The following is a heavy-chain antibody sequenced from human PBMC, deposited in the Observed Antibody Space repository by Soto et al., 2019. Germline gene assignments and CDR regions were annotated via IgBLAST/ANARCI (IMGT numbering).Heavy chain of an antibody. CDR3: ARLGGGYGDNKFFDY. V-gene: IGHV1-18*01. Sequence: ASVKVSCKASGYTFTSYGISWVRQAPGQGLEWMGWISAYNGNTNYAQKLQGRVTMTTDTSTSTAYMELRSLRSDDTAVYYCARLGGGYGDNKFFDYWGQGTLVTVSS. J-gene: IGHJ4*02. CDR2: ISAYNGNT. CDR1: GYTFTSYG. D-gene: IGHD3-22*01.